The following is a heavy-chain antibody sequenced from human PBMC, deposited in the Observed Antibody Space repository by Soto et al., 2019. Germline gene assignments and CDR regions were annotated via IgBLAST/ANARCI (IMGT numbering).Heavy chain of an antibody. Sequence: GGSLRLSCAASGFTFSSYSMNWVRQAPGKGLEWVSSISSSSSYIYYADSVKGRFTISRDNAKNSLYLQMNSLRAEDTAVYYCARGPWQLAPLFDAFDIWGQGTMVTVSS. V-gene: IGHV3-21*01. CDR1: GFTFSSYS. J-gene: IGHJ3*02. CDR2: ISSSSSYI. D-gene: IGHD6-6*01. CDR3: ARGPWQLAPLFDAFDI.